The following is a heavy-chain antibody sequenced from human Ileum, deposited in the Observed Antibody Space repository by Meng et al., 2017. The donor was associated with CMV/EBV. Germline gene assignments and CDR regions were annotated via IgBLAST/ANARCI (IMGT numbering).Heavy chain of an antibody. CDR3: ARGLPRQYCSSTSCQDYYYYYYGMDV. J-gene: IGHJ6*02. Sequence: GESLKISCAASGFTFSSYWMSWVRQAPGKGLEWVSSISSSSSYIYYADSVKGRFTISRDNAKNSLYLQMNSLRAEDTAVYYCARGLPRQYCSSTSCQDYYYYYYGMDVWGQGTTVTVSS. D-gene: IGHD2-2*01. CDR2: ISSSSSYI. CDR1: GFTFSSYW. V-gene: IGHV3-21*01.